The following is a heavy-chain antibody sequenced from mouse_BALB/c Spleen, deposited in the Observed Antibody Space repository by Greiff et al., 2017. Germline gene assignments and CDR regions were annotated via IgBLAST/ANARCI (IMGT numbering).Heavy chain of an antibody. CDR2: ISTYYGDA. CDR1: VYTFTDYA. CDR3: ARSDGRSARYWYFDV. V-gene: IGHV1S137*01. J-gene: IGHJ1*01. Sequence: VQLQQSGAELVRPGVSVKISCKGSVYTFTDYAMHWVKQSHAKSLEWIGVISTYYGDASYNQKFKGKATMNVAKSSSTAYMELARLTSEDSAIYYCARSDGRSARYWYFDVWGAGTTGTVAS. D-gene: IGHD1-1*01.